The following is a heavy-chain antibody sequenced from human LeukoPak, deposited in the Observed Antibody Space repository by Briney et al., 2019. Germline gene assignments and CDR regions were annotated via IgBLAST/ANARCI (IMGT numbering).Heavy chain of an antibody. CDR2: IIPIFGTA. CDR1: GGTFSSYA. V-gene: IGHV1-69*13. D-gene: IGHD3-22*01. CDR3: ARDLDSSGYYYSGGGDY. Sequence: GASVKVSCKASGGTFSSYAISWVRQAPGQGLEWMGGIIPIFGTANYAQKFQGRVTITADESTSTAYMELSSLRSEDTAVYYCARDLDSSGYYYSGGGDYWGQGTLVTVSS. J-gene: IGHJ4*02.